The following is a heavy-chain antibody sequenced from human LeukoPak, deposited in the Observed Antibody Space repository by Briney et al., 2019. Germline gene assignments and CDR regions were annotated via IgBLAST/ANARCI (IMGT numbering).Heavy chain of an antibody. D-gene: IGHD2-2*01. CDR1: GFSFSTYG. V-gene: IGHV3-30*02. CDR3: AGKAAAYYFVY. CDR2: MQYDGSEE. Sequence: AGGSLRLSCAAPGFSFSTYGMHWVRQAPGKGLEWVTFMQYDGSEEYYADSVKGRFTISRDNSKNTLYLQMDSLRGEDTAVYYCAGKAAAYYFVYWGQGTLVTVSS. J-gene: IGHJ4*02.